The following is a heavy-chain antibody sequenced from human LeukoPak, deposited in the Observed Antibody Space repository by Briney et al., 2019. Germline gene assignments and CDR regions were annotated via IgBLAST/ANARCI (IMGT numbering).Heavy chain of an antibody. Sequence: GRSLRLSCAASGFTFSSYAMSWVSQAPGNWLEWVSAISGSGGSTSYADSVKGRFTISRDNSKNTLYLQMNSLRAEDTAVYYCAKDQEGYYYYYGMDVWGQGTTVTVSS. CDR2: ISGSGGST. J-gene: IGHJ6*02. CDR3: AKDQEGYYYYYGMDV. CDR1: GFTFSSYA. V-gene: IGHV3-23*01.